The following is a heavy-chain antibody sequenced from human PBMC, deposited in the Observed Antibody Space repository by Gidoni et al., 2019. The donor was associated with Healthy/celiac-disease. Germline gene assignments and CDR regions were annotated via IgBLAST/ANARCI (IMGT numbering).Heavy chain of an antibody. CDR3: ARDPLSGAGTLWFDP. Sequence: QVQLVESGGGVVQPGRSLRLSCAASGFTFSCYGMHWVRQAPGKGLEWVAVIWYDGSNKYYADSVKGRFTISGDNSKNTLYLQMNSLRAEDTAVYYCARDPLSGAGTLWFDPWGQGTLVTVSS. CDR2: IWYDGSNK. J-gene: IGHJ5*02. D-gene: IGHD6-13*01. CDR1: GFTFSCYG. V-gene: IGHV3-33*08.